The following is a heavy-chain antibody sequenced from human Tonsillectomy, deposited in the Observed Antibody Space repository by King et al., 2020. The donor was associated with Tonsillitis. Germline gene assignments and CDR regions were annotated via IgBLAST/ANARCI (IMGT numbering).Heavy chain of an antibody. J-gene: IGHJ4*02. D-gene: IGHD6-19*01. CDR2: IYYSGST. Sequence: VQLQESGPGLVKPSETLSLTCTVSGGSISSYYWSWIRQPPGKGLEWIGYIYYSGSTNYNPYLKSRVTISVDTSKNQFSLKLSSVTAADTAVYYCARVGGSGWYGVDYWGQGTLVTVSS. CDR1: GGSISSYY. V-gene: IGHV4-59*01. CDR3: ARVGGSGWYGVDY.